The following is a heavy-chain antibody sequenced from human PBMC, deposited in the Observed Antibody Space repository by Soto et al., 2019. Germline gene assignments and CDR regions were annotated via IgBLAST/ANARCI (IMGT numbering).Heavy chain of an antibody. D-gene: IGHD3-16*02. J-gene: IGHJ6*02. CDR2: INAGNGNT. V-gene: IGHV1-3*01. CDR1: GYTFTSYA. Sequence: QVQLVQSGAEVKKPGASVKVSCKASGYTFTSYAMHWVRQAPGQRLEWMGWINAGNGNTKYSQKFQGRVTITRDTSASTAYMELSSLRSEDTAVYYCAREVLRLGELSPIPHGSQYYYGMDVWGQGTTVTVSS. CDR3: AREVLRLGELSPIPHGSQYYYGMDV.